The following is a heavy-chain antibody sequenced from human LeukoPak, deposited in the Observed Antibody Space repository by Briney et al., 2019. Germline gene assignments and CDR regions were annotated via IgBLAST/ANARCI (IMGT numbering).Heavy chain of an antibody. CDR1: GFTFDDYT. D-gene: IGHD2-2*01. J-gene: IGHJ6*03. CDR2: MTWDAGTT. CDR3: AKGGQTAARDMDV. V-gene: IGHV3-43*01. Sequence: GGSLRLSCAASGFTFDDYTMHWVRQLPGKGLEWVSLMTWDAGTTYYADSVKGRFTISRDNSKNSLYLQMNSLRSEDTALYYCAKGGQTAARDMDVWGKGTTVTVSS.